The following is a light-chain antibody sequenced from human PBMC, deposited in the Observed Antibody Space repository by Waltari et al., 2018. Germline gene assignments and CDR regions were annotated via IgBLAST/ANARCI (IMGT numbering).Light chain of an antibody. CDR3: QQFDNLPLT. CDR1: QDITNC. V-gene: IGKV1-33*01. J-gene: IGKJ4*01. Sequence: DIQMTQSPSSLSAFVGEIVTITCQASQDITNCLNWYQQKPGKAPKLLICDAFNLQSGVPLRFSGRGSGTNFTFTISALQPEDTATYFCQQFDNLPLTFGGGTEAEI. CDR2: DAF.